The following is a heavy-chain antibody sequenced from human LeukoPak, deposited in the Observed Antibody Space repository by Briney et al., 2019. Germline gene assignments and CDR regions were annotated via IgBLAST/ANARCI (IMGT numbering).Heavy chain of an antibody. Sequence: GASVKVSCKASGGTFSSYAISWVRQAPGQGLEWMGGIIPIFGTANYAQKFQGGVTITTDESTSTAYMELSSLRSEDTAVYYCASSGSIRWWFDPWGQGTLVTVSS. V-gene: IGHV1-69*05. CDR1: GGTFSSYA. CDR3: ASSGSIRWWFDP. J-gene: IGHJ5*02. CDR2: IIPIFGTA. D-gene: IGHD2-21*01.